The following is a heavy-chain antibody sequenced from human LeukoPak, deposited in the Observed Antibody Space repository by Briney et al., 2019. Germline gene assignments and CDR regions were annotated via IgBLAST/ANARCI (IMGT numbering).Heavy chain of an antibody. V-gene: IGHV4-30-4*01. J-gene: IGHJ4*02. Sequence: SETLSLTCTVSGGSISSGDYYWSWIRQPPGKGLEWIGYIYYSGSTYYNPSLKSRVTISVDTSKNQFSLKLSSVTAADTAVYYCAREPGHYDSKPLDYWGQGTLVTVSS. CDR1: GGSISSGDYY. CDR2: IYYSGST. CDR3: AREPGHYDSKPLDY. D-gene: IGHD4-17*01.